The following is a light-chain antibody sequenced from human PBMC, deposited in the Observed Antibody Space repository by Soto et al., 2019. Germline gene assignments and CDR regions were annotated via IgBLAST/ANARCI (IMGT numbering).Light chain of an antibody. Sequence: AIPLTQSPSSLSASVGDRVTITCRASQDISSALAWYQQKPGKAPKLLTYDASGLKSGVPSRFSGSGSGTDFTLTTSGLQPEDFATYYCQQYYSYPQVTFGGGTKVEIK. CDR3: QQYYSYPQVT. J-gene: IGKJ4*01. CDR1: QDISSA. V-gene: IGKV1-13*02. CDR2: DAS.